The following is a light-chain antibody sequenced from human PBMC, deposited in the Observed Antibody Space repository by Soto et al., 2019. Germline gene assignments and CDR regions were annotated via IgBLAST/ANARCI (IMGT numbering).Light chain of an antibody. J-gene: IGKJ5*01. CDR2: DVS. V-gene: IGKV1-13*02. Sequence: AIQLTQSPSSLSASVGDRVTITCRASQDVRGALAWYQQKPGKAPKILIYDVSVLESGVPTRFSGSGSGTDFTLTITSLQPVDFATNYCQQFNSYPITFGQGTRLEIK. CDR3: QQFNSYPIT. CDR1: QDVRGA.